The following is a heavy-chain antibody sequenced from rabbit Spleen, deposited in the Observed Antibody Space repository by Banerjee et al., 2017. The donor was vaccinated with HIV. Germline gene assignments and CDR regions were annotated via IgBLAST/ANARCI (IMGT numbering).Heavy chain of an antibody. CDR1: GVSFSGNSY. D-gene: IGHD1-1*01. CDR2: IDTGSSGFT. Sequence: QQLVESGGGLVKPGASLTLTCIASGVSFSGNSYMCWVRQAPGKGLEWIACIDTGSSGFTYFASWAKGRFTISKTSSTTVTLQMTSLTAADTATYFCARDTSSSFSSYGMDLWGPGTLVTVS. CDR3: ARDTSSSFSSYGMDL. J-gene: IGHJ6*01. V-gene: IGHV1S40*01.